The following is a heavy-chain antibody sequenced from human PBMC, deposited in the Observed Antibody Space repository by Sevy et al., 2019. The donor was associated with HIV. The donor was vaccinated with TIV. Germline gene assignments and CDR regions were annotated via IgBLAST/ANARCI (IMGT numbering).Heavy chain of an antibody. CDR1: GFTFNNYA. D-gene: IGHD2-2*01. CDR2: ISGSGYST. CDR3: AKEARVKEIVVVPADY. Sequence: GGSLRLSCAASGFTFNNYAMSWVRQAPGKGLEWVSTISGSGYSTYYADSVKGRFTISRDNSKNTLFRQMSSLRAEDTALYYCAKEARVKEIVVVPADYWGQGTLVTVSS. V-gene: IGHV3-23*01. J-gene: IGHJ4*02.